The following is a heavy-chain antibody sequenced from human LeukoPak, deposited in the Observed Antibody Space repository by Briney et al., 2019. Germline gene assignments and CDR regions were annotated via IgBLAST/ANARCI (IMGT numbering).Heavy chain of an antibody. CDR2: ISSSSSYI. Sequence: GGSLRLSCAASGFTFSSYSMNWVRQAPGKGLEWVSSISSSSSYIYYADSVKGRFTISRDNAKNSLYLQMNSLRAEDTAVYYCARDGVTGDYPFADYWGQGTLVTVSS. V-gene: IGHV3-21*01. D-gene: IGHD4-17*01. J-gene: IGHJ4*02. CDR1: GFTFSSYS. CDR3: ARDGVTGDYPFADY.